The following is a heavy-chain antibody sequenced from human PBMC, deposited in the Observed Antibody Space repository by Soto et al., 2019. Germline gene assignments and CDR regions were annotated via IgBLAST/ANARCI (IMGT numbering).Heavy chain of an antibody. J-gene: IGHJ4*02. CDR3: ARGVGSSPPRY. Sequence: SETLSLTCTISGGSISVYYWSWVRQPPGHELEWIGYIYASGSPYYNPSLRSRVTISADTSKNQISLKLTSPTAADTAVYYCARGVGSSPPRYWGRGTLVTAPQ. CDR1: GGSISVYY. D-gene: IGHD1-26*01. V-gene: IGHV4-59*01. CDR2: IYASGSP.